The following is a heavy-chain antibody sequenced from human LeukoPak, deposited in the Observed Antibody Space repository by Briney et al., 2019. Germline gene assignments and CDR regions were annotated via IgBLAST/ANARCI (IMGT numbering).Heavy chain of an antibody. Sequence: PGGSLRLSCAASGFTFSSYGMYWVRQAPGKGLEWVAFIHFDGSPKYSGDSVKGRFTVSRDNSKNTLYLQMNSLRPEDTAVYYCAKDQCTRASCDGYPGHWGQGTLVTVSS. CDR3: AKDQCTRASCDGYPGH. V-gene: IGHV3-30*02. D-gene: IGHD2-2*03. J-gene: IGHJ4*02. CDR2: IHFDGSPK. CDR1: GFTFSSYG.